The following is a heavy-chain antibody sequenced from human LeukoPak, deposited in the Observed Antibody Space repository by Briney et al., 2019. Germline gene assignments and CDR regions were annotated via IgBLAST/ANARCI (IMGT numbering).Heavy chain of an antibody. J-gene: IGHJ4*02. CDR1: GGSFSGYY. Sequence: SETLSLTCAVYGGSFSGYYWSWIRQPPGKGLECIGEINHSGSTNYNPSLKRQGTISVDKSKNQFSLKLSSVTAADTAVYYCARERDWKILHYRGQGTLVTVSS. CDR2: INHSGST. D-gene: IGHD1-1*01. V-gene: IGHV4-34*01. CDR3: ARERDWKILHY.